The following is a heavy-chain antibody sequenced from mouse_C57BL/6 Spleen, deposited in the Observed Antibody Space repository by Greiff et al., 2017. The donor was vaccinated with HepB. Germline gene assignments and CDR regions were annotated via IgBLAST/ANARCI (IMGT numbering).Heavy chain of an antibody. D-gene: IGHD1-1*01. V-gene: IGHV5-4*01. Sequence: EVQLVESGGGLVKPGGSLKLSCAASGFTFSSYAMSWVRQTPEKRLEWVATISDGGSYTYYPDNVKGRFTISRDNAKNNLYLQMSHLKSEDTAMYYCARDNTTVGVDWYFDVWGTGTTVTVSS. CDR1: GFTFSSYA. CDR3: ARDNTTVGVDWYFDV. CDR2: ISDGGSYT. J-gene: IGHJ1*03.